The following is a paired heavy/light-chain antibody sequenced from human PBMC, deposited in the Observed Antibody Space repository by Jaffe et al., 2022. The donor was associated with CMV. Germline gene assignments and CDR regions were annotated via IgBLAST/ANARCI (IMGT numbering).Light chain of an antibody. J-gene: IGKJ4*01. CDR3: LQDYNYPLT. Sequence: AIQLTQSPSSLSASVGDRVTITCRASQDIRNDLGWYQQRPGNAPKLLLHTASSLQSGVPSRFSGSGSGTDFTLTISSLQPEDFATYYCLQDYNYPLTFGGGTKVEIK. CDR2: TAS. CDR1: QDIRND. V-gene: IGKV1-6*01.
Heavy chain of an antibody. CDR2: IKGNGNEK. V-gene: IGHV3-7*03. D-gene: IGHD3-9*01. CDR3: AREVDYDISTGYWKSDIFDI. CDR1: GFTFSSHW. Sequence: EVQLVESGGGWVQPGGSLRLSCVGSGFTFSSHWMAWVRQPPGRGLEWVANIKGNGNEKYYLDSVKGRFTISRDNGENSVYLQMHSLRVEDTAVYYCAREVDYDISTGYWKSDIFDIWGQGTVVTVSS. J-gene: IGHJ3*02.